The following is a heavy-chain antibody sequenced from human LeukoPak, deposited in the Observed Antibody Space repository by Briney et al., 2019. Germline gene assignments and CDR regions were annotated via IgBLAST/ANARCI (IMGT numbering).Heavy chain of an antibody. CDR1: GYTFTSYG. CDR2: ISAYNGNT. D-gene: IGHD6-13*01. Sequence: ASVKVSCKASGYTFTSYGISWVRQAPGQGLEWMGWISAYNGNTNYAQKLQGRVTMTTDTSTSTAYMELRSLRSDDTAVYYCARVAGQQLISLLSRYYYYYGMDVWGQGTTVTVSS. CDR3: ARVAGQQLISLLSRYYYYYGMDV. V-gene: IGHV1-18*01. J-gene: IGHJ6*02.